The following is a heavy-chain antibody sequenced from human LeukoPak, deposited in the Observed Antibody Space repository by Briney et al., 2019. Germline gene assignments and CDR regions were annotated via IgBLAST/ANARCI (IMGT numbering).Heavy chain of an antibody. V-gene: IGHV4-34*01. CDR3: ASGSSSGYDMGY. J-gene: IGHJ4*02. Sequence: SETLSLNCAVYGGSFSGYYWSWIRQPPGKGLEWIGEINHSGSTNYNPSLKSRVIISVDTSKNQFSLKLSSVTAADTAVYYCASGSSSGYDMGYWGQGTLVTVSS. CDR1: GGSFSGYY. CDR2: INHSGST. D-gene: IGHD5-12*01.